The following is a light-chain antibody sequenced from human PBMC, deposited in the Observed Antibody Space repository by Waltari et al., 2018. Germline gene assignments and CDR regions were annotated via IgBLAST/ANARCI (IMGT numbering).Light chain of an antibody. CDR2: EAT. Sequence: QSALSQPASVSGSPGQSLTITCTGASTDLASYNLVAWYQHHPTRAPKLIIYEATKRPPGISHRFSGAKSGATASLRISGLQADDEADDYCCSYTGSSTSYGCGGGTKVTVL. J-gene: IGLJ1*01. CDR3: CSYTGSSTSYG. CDR1: STDLASYNL. V-gene: IGLV2-23*01.